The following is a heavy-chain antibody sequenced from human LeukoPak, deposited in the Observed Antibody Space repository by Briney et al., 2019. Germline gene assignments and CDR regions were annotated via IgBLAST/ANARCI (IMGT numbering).Heavy chain of an antibody. CDR3: AKRGVVIRVILVGFHKEAYYFDS. CDR2: ISGSGGNT. J-gene: IGHJ4*02. D-gene: IGHD3-22*01. V-gene: IGHV3-23*01. Sequence: GGSLRLSCAVSGITLSNYGMSWVRQAPGKGLEWVSGISGSGGNTYNADSVKGGFTISRDNSKNTLYLQMNSLRAEDTAVYFCAKRGVVIRVILVGFHKEAYYFDSWGQGALVTVSS. CDR1: GITLSNYG.